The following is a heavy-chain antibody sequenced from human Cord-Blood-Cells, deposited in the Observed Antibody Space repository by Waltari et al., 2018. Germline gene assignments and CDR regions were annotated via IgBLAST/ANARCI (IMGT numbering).Heavy chain of an antibody. V-gene: IGHV4-38-2*02. J-gene: IGHJ4*02. Sequence: QVQLQESGPGLVKPSETLSLTCTVSGYSISSGYYWGWIRQPPGKGLEWIGSIYHRGRTYYNPALKSRVTISVDTSKNQFSLKLSSVTAADTAVYYCARINYDFWSGYYTVGAFDYWGQGTLVTVSS. CDR1: GYSISSGYY. D-gene: IGHD3-3*01. CDR3: ARINYDFWSGYYTVGAFDY. CDR2: IYHRGRT.